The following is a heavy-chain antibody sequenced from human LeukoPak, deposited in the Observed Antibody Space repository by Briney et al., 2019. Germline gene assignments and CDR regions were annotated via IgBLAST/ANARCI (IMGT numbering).Heavy chain of an antibody. D-gene: IGHD2-2*01. V-gene: IGHV4-31*03. CDR3: AREIRDTIVVPAGTISTYSFDN. CDR2: SYYSGTT. CDR1: GGSISSGDFY. Sequence: PSETLSLTCTVSGGSISSGDFYWSWIRQHPEKGLEWIGYSYYSGTTFYNPSLKSRVTISVDTSRNQFSLKLNSVTAADTAVYYCAREIRDTIVVPAGTISTYSFDNWGQGTLVTVSS. J-gene: IGHJ4*02.